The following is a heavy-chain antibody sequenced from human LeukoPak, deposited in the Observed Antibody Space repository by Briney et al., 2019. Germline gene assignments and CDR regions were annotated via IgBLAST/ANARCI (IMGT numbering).Heavy chain of an antibody. CDR2: IASKTFGGTT. Sequence: PGGSLRLSCAASGITFTNAWMSWVRQAPGKGLEWVGRIASKTFGGTTDYAEPVKGRFTISRDESKNTLYLQMNGLKTDDTAVYYCTTLSGPLDVWGQGTTVTVSS. D-gene: IGHD2/OR15-2a*01. CDR1: GITFTNAW. V-gene: IGHV3-15*04. J-gene: IGHJ6*02. CDR3: TTLSGPLDV.